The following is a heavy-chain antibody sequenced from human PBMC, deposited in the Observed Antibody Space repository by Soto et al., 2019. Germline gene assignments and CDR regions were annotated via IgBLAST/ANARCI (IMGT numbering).Heavy chain of an antibody. CDR1: GGSISSYY. Sequence: SETLSLTCTVSGGSISSYYWSWIRQPPGKGLEWIGDIYYSGSTNYNPSLKRRVTISVDTSKNQFSLKLSSVTAADTAVYYVARFLAFHTYYDSSGYYFDSWGQRTLVTVSS. J-gene: IGHJ4*02. CDR3: ARFLAFHTYYDSSGYYFDS. V-gene: IGHV4-59*01. D-gene: IGHD3-22*01. CDR2: IYYSGST.